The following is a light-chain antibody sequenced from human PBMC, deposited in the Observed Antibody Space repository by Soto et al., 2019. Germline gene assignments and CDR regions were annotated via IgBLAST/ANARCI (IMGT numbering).Light chain of an antibody. CDR2: DVS. CDR1: SSDVGGYNY. J-gene: IGLJ1*01. V-gene: IGLV2-14*03. CDR3: TSYTSGSTYV. Sequence: QSVLTQPASVSGSPGQSITISCTGTSSDVGGYNYVSWYQQHPGKAPKLMIYDVSNRPSGVSNRFSGSKSGNTASLTISGLQAEDEADYYCTSYTSGSTYVFGTGTKATVL.